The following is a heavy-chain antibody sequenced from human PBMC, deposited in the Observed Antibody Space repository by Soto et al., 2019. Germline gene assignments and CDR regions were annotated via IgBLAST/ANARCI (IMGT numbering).Heavy chain of an antibody. V-gene: IGHV4-59*01. CDR1: GGSISSYY. D-gene: IGHD6-13*01. CDR2: IYYSGST. J-gene: IGHJ6*02. CDR3: ARVTDSSSTRYGMDV. Sequence: PSETLSLTCTVSGGSISSYYWSWIRQPPGKGLEWIGYIYYSGSTNYNPSLKSRVTISVDTSKNQSSLKLSSVTAADTAVYYCARVTDSSSTRYGMDVWGQGTTVTVSS.